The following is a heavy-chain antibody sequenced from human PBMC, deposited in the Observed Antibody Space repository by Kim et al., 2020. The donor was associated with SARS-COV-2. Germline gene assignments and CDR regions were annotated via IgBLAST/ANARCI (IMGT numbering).Heavy chain of an antibody. Sequence: SETLSLTCAVYGGSFSGYYWSWIRQPPGKGLEWIGEINHSGSTNYNPSLKSRVTISVDTSKNQFSLKLSSVTAADTAVYYCARGPHSSGYALDYWGQGT. CDR3: ARGPHSSGYALDY. V-gene: IGHV4-34*01. D-gene: IGHD6-19*01. CDR2: INHSGST. CDR1: GGSFSGYY. J-gene: IGHJ4*02.